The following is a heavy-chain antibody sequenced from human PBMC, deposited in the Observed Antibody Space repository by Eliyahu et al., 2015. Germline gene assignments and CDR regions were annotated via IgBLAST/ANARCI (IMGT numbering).Heavy chain of an antibody. CDR3: AKDGSGGYLAVYYFFMDF. V-gene: IGHV3-43*01. CDR2: ISWDSSSI. CDR1: GFGFXDYA. D-gene: IGHD3-10*01. J-gene: IGHJ6*03. Sequence: QLVETGGGVVNPGGSLRLXCQASGFGFXDYAMPWLRQVPGKGLEWVALISWDSSSIYXAESVKGRFTISRDNSKKSLYLQMNSLRSEDTALYYCAKDGSGGYLAVYYFFMDFWGKGTTVTVSS.